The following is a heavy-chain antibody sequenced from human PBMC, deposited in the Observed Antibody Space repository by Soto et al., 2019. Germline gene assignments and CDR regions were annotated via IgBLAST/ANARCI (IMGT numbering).Heavy chain of an antibody. J-gene: IGHJ6*02. V-gene: IGHV4-38-2*01. CDR2: IYHSGST. D-gene: IGHD1-20*01. CDR1: GYSISSGYY. CDR3: ARTRDNNINYYYALDV. Sequence: ATPLSLTCAFSGYSISSGYYWGWIRQPPGKGLEWIGSIYHSGSTYYNPSLKSRVTISLDRSNDQFSLKLSSVTAADTAVYYCARTRDNNINYYYALDVWGPGTTVTVSS.